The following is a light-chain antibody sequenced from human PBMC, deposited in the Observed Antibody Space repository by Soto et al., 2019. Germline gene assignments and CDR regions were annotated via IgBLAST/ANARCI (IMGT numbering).Light chain of an antibody. V-gene: IGKV3-20*01. CDR2: GTS. CDR3: QHYGASPWT. Sequence: EIVLTQSPGTLSLSPGERATVSCRTSQSIDSKSLVWYQQRVGQAPRLLIYGTSSRGTGIPDRFSGSGSGTDFTLTISRLEPEDFAVYYCQHYGASPWTFGQGTKVEIK. CDR1: QSIDSKS. J-gene: IGKJ1*01.